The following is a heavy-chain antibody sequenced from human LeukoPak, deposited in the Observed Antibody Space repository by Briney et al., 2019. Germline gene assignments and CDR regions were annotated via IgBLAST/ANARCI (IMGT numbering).Heavy chain of an antibody. CDR3: AKDHDYDFWSGYSRYMDV. Sequence: GGSLRLSXAASGFTFSSYAMSWVRQAPGKGLEWVSAISGSGGSTYYADSVKGRFTISRDNSKNTLYLQMNSLRAEDTAVYYCAKDHDYDFWSGYSRYMDVWGKGTTVTVSS. J-gene: IGHJ6*03. D-gene: IGHD3-3*01. CDR2: ISGSGGST. CDR1: GFTFSSYA. V-gene: IGHV3-23*01.